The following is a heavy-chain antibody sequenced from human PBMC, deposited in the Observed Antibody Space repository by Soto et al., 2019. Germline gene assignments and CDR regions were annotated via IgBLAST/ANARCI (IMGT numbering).Heavy chain of an antibody. D-gene: IGHD3-16*01. Sequence: EVKLVESGGGLVQPGGSLRLSCSASGFTFSSYAMHWVRQAPGKGLEYVSAISSNGGSTYYADSVKGRFTISRDNSKNTLALQMSRLRAENTAVYYSVKVGFTYHFEYWGQGTLVTVSS. CDR2: ISSNGGST. CDR3: VKVGFTYHFEY. CDR1: GFTFSSYA. V-gene: IGHV3-64D*06. J-gene: IGHJ4*02.